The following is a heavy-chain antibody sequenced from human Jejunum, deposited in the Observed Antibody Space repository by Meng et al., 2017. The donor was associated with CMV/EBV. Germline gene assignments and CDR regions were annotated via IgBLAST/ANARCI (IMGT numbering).Heavy chain of an antibody. CDR2: IYWGDRE. J-gene: IGHJ4*02. D-gene: IGHD1-26*01. CDR1: GFSPVTRGEG. V-gene: IGHV2-5*02. Sequence: QLTLKESGPTLVKPTQTLTLTCSFSGFSPVTRGEGVGWIRQPPGKALEWLALIYWGDRERYSPSLNYRLTITKDTSKNEVVLTMTDMDPVDTGTYYCTHFVGGYYPSRPDFWGQGTLVTVSS. CDR3: THFVGGYYPSRPDF.